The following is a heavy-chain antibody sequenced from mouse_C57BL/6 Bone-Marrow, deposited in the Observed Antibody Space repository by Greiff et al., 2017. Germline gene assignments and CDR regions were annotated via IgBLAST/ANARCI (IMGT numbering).Heavy chain of an antibody. CDR1: GYTFTSYW. CDR2: LDTSDSYT. V-gene: IGHV1-69*01. Sequence: QVQLQQPGAELVMPGASVTLSCKASGYTFTSYWMHWVKQRPGQGLEWIGELDTSDSYTNSNQKFKGKSTLPVDHYSSTAYMQLSILTAEDAAVYYVRGYGYDERGAMDYWGQGTAVTVSS. D-gene: IGHD2-2*01. CDR3: RGYGYDERGAMDY. J-gene: IGHJ4*01.